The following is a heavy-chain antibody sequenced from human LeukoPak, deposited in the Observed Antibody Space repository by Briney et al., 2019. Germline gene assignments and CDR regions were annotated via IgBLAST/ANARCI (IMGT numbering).Heavy chain of an antibody. J-gene: IGHJ3*02. CDR2: INANGGGT. CDR1: GYTFTDYY. D-gene: IGHD2-2*01. CDR3: ARDPIKYQLLLLSFDI. Sequence: GASVKVSCKASGYTFTDYYLHWVRQAPGQGPEWMGRINANGGGTNYAPKFQGRVTMTRDTSISTAYMELSRLRSDDTAVYYCARDPIKYQLLLLSFDIWGQGTVVTVSS. V-gene: IGHV1-2*06.